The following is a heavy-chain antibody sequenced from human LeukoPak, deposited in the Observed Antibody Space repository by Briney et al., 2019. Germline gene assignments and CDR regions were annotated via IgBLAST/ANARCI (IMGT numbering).Heavy chain of an antibody. Sequence: GGSLRLSCAASGFTFSSYDMHWARQATGKGLEWVSIIGSAGDTYYPGSVKGRFTMSREDAKNSLCLQMNSLRVGDTAVYYCGRGRGGWYIDYWGQGILVTVSS. CDR1: GFTFSSYD. V-gene: IGHV3-13*04. CDR2: IGSAGDT. D-gene: IGHD6-19*01. CDR3: GRGRGGWYIDY. J-gene: IGHJ4*02.